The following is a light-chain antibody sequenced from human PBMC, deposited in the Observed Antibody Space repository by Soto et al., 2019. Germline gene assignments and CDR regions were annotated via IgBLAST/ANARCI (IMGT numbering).Light chain of an antibody. CDR3: ASYSGSDTLV. J-gene: IGLJ2*01. Sequence: QSVLTQPPSASGSPGQSVTISCTGTSSDVGGYNYVSWYQQHPGKAPKLMIYEVSKRHSGVPDHLSGSKSGNTASLTVSGLQVEDEADYYCASYSGSDTLVFGGGTKVTVL. V-gene: IGLV2-8*01. CDR1: SSDVGGYNY. CDR2: EVS.